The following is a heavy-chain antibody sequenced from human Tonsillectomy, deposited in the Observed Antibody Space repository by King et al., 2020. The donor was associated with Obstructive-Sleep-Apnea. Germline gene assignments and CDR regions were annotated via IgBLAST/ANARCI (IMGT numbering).Heavy chain of an antibody. CDR2: IWNDGSKK. J-gene: IGHJ4*02. V-gene: IGHV3-33*01. D-gene: IGHD2-21*02. Sequence: QLVQSGGGVVQPGRSLRLSCAASGFTFSYYGMHWVRQAPGKGLEWGAVIWNDGSKKYYADSVKGRFTISRDNSKNTLYLQMNSLRAEDTAVYYCARGLGGDPWYFDYWGQGTLVTVSS. CDR1: GFTFSYYG. CDR3: ARGLGGDPWYFDY.